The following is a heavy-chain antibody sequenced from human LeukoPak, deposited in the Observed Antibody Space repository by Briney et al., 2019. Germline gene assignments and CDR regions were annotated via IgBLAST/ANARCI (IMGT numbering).Heavy chain of an antibody. Sequence: PSETLSLTCTVSGGSISSYYWSWVRQPAGKGLEWIGRIYTSGRTNYTPSLTRRVTISVDKSKNQFSLKLSSVTAADTAVYYCARDHSNLWFDPWGQGTLVTVSS. D-gene: IGHD4-11*01. CDR1: GGSISSYY. CDR3: ARDHSNLWFDP. J-gene: IGHJ5*02. V-gene: IGHV4-4*07. CDR2: IYTSGRT.